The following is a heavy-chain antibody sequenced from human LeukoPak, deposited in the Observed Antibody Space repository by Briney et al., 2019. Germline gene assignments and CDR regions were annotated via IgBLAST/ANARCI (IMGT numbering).Heavy chain of an antibody. J-gene: IGHJ4*02. D-gene: IGHD6-13*01. Sequence: GGSLRLSCAASGFTLSSNFMSWVRQAPGKGLEGVSASTYYADSVQSRFSISRDNSKNTLFLQMNSLRAEDTAVYYCASCSSSPATFDYWGQGTLVTVSS. CDR1: GFTLSSNF. CDR2: ST. V-gene: IGHV3-53*01. CDR3: ASCSSSPATFDY.